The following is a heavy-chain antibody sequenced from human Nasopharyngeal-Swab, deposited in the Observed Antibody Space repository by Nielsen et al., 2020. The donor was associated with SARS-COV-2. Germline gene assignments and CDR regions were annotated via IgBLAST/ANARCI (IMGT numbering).Heavy chain of an antibody. D-gene: IGHD3-22*01. J-gene: IGHJ4*02. Sequence: GESLKISCASSGFTFSSYAMSWVRQAPGKGLEWVSVISGSGGSTYYADSVKGRFTISRNNSKNTLYLQMNSLRAEDTAVYYCAGYDDYYDSSGYAYWGQGTLVTVSS. V-gene: IGHV3-23*01. CDR2: ISGSGGST. CDR3: AGYDDYYDSSGYAY. CDR1: GFTFSSYA.